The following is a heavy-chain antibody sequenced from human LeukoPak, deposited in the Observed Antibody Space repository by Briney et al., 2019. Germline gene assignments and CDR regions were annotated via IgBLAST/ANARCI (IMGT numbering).Heavy chain of an antibody. V-gene: IGHV3-21*01. Sequence: PGGSLRLSCAASGFTFSSYSMNWVRQAPGKGLEWVSSISSSSSYIYYADSVKGRFTISRDNAKNSLYLQINSLRAEDTAVYYCARDGPLIAAAGGGGDAFDIWGQGTMVTVSS. CDR2: ISSSSSYI. D-gene: IGHD6-13*01. CDR3: ARDGPLIAAAGGGGDAFDI. CDR1: GFTFSSYS. J-gene: IGHJ3*02.